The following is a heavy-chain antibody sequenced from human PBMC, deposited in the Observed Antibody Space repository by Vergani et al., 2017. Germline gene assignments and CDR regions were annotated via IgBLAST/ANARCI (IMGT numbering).Heavy chain of an antibody. CDR1: GFTLSGSA. CDR3: TRQVVYDSSGYRDY. CDR2: IRSKANSCAT. V-gene: IGHV3-73*01. J-gene: IGHJ4*02. Sequence: EVQLVESGGGLVQPGGSLKLSCAASGFTLSGSAMHWVRQASGKGLEWVGRIRSKANSCATAYAASVKGRFTISRDDSKNTAYLQMNSLKTEDTAVYYCTRQVVYDSSGYRDYWGQGTLVTVSS. D-gene: IGHD3-22*01.